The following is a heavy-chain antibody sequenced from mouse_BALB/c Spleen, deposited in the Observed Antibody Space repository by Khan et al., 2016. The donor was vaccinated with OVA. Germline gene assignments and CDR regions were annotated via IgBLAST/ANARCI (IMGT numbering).Heavy chain of an antibody. CDR1: GYTFTTYT. Sequence: QVQLKQSGAELARPGASVKMSCKASGYTFTTYTMHWVKQRPGQGLEWIGYINPSNGYTNYNQKFKDKSTLTEEKSSSTAYMQLSSLSSYYSAVYYCAREGSYYRSDGWFSYWGQGTLVTVSA. CDR2: INPSNGYT. V-gene: IGHV1-4*01. D-gene: IGHD2-14*01. J-gene: IGHJ3*01. CDR3: AREGSYYRSDGWFSY.